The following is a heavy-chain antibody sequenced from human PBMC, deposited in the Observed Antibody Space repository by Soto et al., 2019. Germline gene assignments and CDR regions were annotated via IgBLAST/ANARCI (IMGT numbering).Heavy chain of an antibody. Sequence: PGGSLRLSCAAPGFSFSSTAMHWVRQAPGKGLEWVAVISNDGNNIFYADSMKGRFTISRDNSKNTLYLQMNSLRAEDTAVYYCARGRGYSGYDFSLGMDVWGQGTTVTVSS. J-gene: IGHJ6*02. CDR1: GFSFSSTA. V-gene: IGHV3-30*03. D-gene: IGHD5-12*01. CDR2: ISNDGNNI. CDR3: ARGRGYSGYDFSLGMDV.